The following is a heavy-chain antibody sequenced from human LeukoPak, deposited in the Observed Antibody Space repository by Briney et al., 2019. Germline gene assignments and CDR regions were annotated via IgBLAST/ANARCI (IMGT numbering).Heavy chain of an antibody. J-gene: IGHJ4*02. V-gene: IGHV3-23*01. D-gene: IGHD3-22*01. CDR2: ISGSGGST. Sequence: GGSLRLSCAASGFTFSSYAMSWVRQAPGKGLEWVSAISGSGGSTYYADSVKGRLTISRDNSKNTLYLQMNSLRAEDTAVYYCAKGVYYYDSSGYYYFDYWGQGTLVTVSS. CDR1: GFTFSSYA. CDR3: AKGVYYYDSSGYYYFDY.